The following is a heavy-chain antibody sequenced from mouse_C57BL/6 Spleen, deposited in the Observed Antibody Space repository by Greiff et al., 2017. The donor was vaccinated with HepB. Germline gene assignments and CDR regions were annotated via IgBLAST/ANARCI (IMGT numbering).Heavy chain of an antibody. Sequence: QVQLQQSGPGLVQPSQSLSITCTVSGFSLTSYGVHWVRQSPGKGLEWLGVIWSGGSTDYNAAFISRLSISKDNSKSQVFFKMNSLQADDTAIYYCARNPNWDGLHWYFDVWGTGTTVTVSS. CDR3: ARNPNWDGLHWYFDV. CDR2: IWSGGST. V-gene: IGHV2-2*01. J-gene: IGHJ1*03. CDR1: GFSLTSYG. D-gene: IGHD4-1*02.